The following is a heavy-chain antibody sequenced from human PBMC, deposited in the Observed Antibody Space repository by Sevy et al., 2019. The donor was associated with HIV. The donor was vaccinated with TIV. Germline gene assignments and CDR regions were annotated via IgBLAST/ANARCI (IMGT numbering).Heavy chain of an antibody. Sequence: SETLSLTCAVYGGSFSGYYWSWIRQPPGKGLEWIGEINHSGSTNYNPSLKSRVTTSVDTSKNQFSLKLSSVTAADTAVYYCASAYSSSWSAPFDYWGQGTLVTVSS. CDR3: ASAYSSSWSAPFDY. CDR1: GGSFSGYY. CDR2: INHSGST. J-gene: IGHJ4*02. D-gene: IGHD6-13*01. V-gene: IGHV4-34*01.